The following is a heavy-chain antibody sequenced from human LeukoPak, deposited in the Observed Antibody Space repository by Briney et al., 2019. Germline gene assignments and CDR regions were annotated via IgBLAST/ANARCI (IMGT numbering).Heavy chain of an antibody. V-gene: IGHV3-23*01. CDR3: AEDQRWESPHYLDS. CDR1: GFTFSSSA. Sequence: GGSLRLSCAASGFTFSSSAMSWVRQVPGKGLEWVSGISASGGSTSYADSVRGRFTISRDNSKNTLYEQMNSLRDEDTAVYYCAEDQRWESPHYLDSWGQGTLITVSS. J-gene: IGHJ4*02. CDR2: ISASGGST. D-gene: IGHD1-26*01.